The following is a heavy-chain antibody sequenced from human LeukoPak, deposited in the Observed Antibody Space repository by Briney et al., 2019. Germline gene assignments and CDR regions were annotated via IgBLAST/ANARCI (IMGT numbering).Heavy chain of an antibody. J-gene: IGHJ5*02. D-gene: IGHD3-10*01. Sequence: SETLSLTCTISGGSISSGGYYWSWIRQHPGKGLEWIGYIYYSGSTYYNPSLKSRVTISVDTSKNQFSLKLSSVTAADTAVYYCARANGSGSLNWFDPWGQGTLVTVSS. CDR1: GGSISSGGYY. CDR2: IYYSGST. CDR3: ARANGSGSLNWFDP. V-gene: IGHV4-31*03.